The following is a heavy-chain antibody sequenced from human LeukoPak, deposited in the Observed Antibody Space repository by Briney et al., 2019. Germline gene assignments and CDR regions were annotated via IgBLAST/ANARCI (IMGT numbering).Heavy chain of an antibody. CDR3: AKTMAARGKPAYDY. J-gene: IGHJ4*02. V-gene: IGHV3-23*01. CDR1: ASTFSKYA. Sequence: GGSLTLSCLASASTFSKYAMDWVRQPQGKGLEWVEGVIATGGCKFYAGSEKGRFSIDRDNSKHAVILQMNGLRAEDTARYYCAKTMAARGKPAYDYWGQGALVSVSS. D-gene: IGHD6-13*01. CDR2: VIATGGCK.